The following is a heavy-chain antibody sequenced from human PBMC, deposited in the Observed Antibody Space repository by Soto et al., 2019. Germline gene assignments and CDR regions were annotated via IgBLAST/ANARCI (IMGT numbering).Heavy chain of an antibody. CDR2: IIPIFGTA. CDR3: ARGVYDSSGYYPYYFDY. J-gene: IGHJ4*02. CDR1: GCTFSSYA. V-gene: IGHV1-69*13. D-gene: IGHD3-22*01. Sequence: SVKVSCKASGCTFSSYAISWVRQAPGQGLEWMGGIIPIFGTANYAQKFQGRVTITADESTSTAYMELSSLRSEDTAVYYCARGVYDSSGYYPYYFDYWGQGTLVTVSS.